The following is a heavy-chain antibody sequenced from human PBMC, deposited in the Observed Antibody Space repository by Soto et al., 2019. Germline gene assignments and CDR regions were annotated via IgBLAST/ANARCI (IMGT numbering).Heavy chain of an antibody. CDR2: IIPIFGKA. V-gene: IGHV1-69*01. Sequence: QVQLVQSGAEVKKPGASVKVSCKASGGTFSSYAISWVRQAPGQGLEWMGGIIPIFGKANYAQNFQGRVTITADESTSTAYRELSSLRSEDTAVYYGAMASYSGYYYYGMDVWGQGTTVTVSS. CDR1: GGTFSSYA. J-gene: IGHJ6*02. CDR3: AMASYSGYYYYGMDV. D-gene: IGHD2-15*01.